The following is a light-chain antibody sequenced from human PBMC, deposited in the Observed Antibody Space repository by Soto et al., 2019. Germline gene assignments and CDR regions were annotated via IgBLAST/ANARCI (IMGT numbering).Light chain of an antibody. J-gene: IGLJ3*02. CDR2: GTS. V-gene: IGLV7-43*01. Sequence: QAVVTQETSLTVSTGWTVTLTCASSTGAVTSGYYPNWFQQKPGQAPRALIYGTSNKHSWTPARFSGSLLGGKAALTLSGVQPEDEAEYYCLLYYGGAPVFGGGTKLTVL. CDR1: TGAVTSGYY. CDR3: LLYYGGAPV.